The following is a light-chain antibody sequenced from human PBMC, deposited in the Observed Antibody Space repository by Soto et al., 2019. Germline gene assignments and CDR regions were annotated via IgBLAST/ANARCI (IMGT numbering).Light chain of an antibody. CDR1: NSDVGGYNI. CDR3: SSYSGSDNFVV. Sequence: QSALTQPPSASGSPGQSVTIPCTGTNSDVGGYNIVSWYQQHPGKAPKLMIYEVYKRPSGVPDRFSGSKSGNTASLTVSGLRSEDDANYYCSSYSGSDNFVVFGGGTKLTVL. V-gene: IGLV2-8*01. J-gene: IGLJ2*01. CDR2: EVY.